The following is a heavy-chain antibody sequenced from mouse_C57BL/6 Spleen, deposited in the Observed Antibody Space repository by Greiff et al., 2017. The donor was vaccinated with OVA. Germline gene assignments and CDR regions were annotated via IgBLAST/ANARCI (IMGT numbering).Heavy chain of an antibody. V-gene: IGHV1-52*01. J-gene: IGHJ2*01. CDR1: GYTFTSYW. D-gene: IGHD2-2*01. CDR3: ARSYGYDGVDY. Sequence: VQLQQPGAELVRPGSSVKLSCKASGYTFTSYWMHWVKQRPIQGLEWIGNIDPSDSETHYNQKFKDKATLTVDKSSSTAYMQLSSLTSEDSAVYYCARSYGYDGVDYWGQGTTLTVSS. CDR2: IDPSDSET.